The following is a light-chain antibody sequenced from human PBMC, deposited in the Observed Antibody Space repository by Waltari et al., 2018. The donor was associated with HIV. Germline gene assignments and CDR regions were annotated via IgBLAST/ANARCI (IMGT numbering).Light chain of an antibody. CDR2: GAS. Sequence: EVVLTQSPATVSVSPGGRVILSCRASQSVTKNLAWYQQKPGQATRLVICGASPRAAGVPARFTGRGSGTQFTLTISSLQSEDFAIYYCQQYHNYWTFGQGSK. CDR1: QSVTKN. J-gene: IGKJ1*01. CDR3: QQYHNYWT. V-gene: IGKV3-15*01.